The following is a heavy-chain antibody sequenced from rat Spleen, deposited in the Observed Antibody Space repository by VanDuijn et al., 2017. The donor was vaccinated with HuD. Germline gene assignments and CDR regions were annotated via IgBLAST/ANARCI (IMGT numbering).Heavy chain of an antibody. CDR2: MWSGGST. Sequence: VQLKESGPGLVQPSQTLSLTCTVSGFSLTDYSVHWVRQPPGKGLEWMGVMWSGGSTAYNSALKSRLSISRDTSKSQVFLKMNSLQTEDTAMYFCARPHSYYGYKSYYFDYWGQGVMVTVSS. CDR1: GFSLTDYS. J-gene: IGHJ2*01. V-gene: IGHV2S63*01. CDR3: ARPHSYYGYKSYYFDY. D-gene: IGHD1-7*01.